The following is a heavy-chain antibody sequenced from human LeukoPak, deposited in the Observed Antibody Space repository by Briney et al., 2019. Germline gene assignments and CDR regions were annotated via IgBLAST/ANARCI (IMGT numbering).Heavy chain of an antibody. J-gene: IGHJ5*02. V-gene: IGHV1-2*02. Sequence: GASVKVSCKASGYTFTGYYMHWVRQAPGQGLEWMGWINPNSGGTNYVQKFQGRVTMTRDTSISTAYMELSRLRSDDTAVYYCARDPIQVVVPAAIGWFDPWGQGTLVTVSS. D-gene: IGHD2-2*01. CDR2: INPNSGGT. CDR3: ARDPIQVVVPAAIGWFDP. CDR1: GYTFTGYY.